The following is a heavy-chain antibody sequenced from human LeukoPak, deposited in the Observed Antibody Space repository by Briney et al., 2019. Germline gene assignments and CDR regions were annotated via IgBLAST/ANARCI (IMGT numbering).Heavy chain of an antibody. J-gene: IGHJ6*03. Sequence: GGSLRLSCAPSGFTFDNYAMHWVRQAPGKGLEWVSLVSADGTRTSYADSVKGRFTISRDNSKNSLYLQMNSLRAEGTALYYCAREHLYYDFWSGYYPLYYYYYYMDVWGKGTTVTVSS. D-gene: IGHD3-3*01. CDR1: GFTFDNYA. CDR2: VSADGTRT. V-gene: IGHV3-43*02. CDR3: AREHLYYDFWSGYYPLYYYYYYMDV.